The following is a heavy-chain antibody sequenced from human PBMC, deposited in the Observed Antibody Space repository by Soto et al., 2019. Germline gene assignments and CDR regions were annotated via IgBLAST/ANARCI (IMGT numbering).Heavy chain of an antibody. CDR2: IKQDGSEK. J-gene: IGHJ4*02. V-gene: IGHV3-7*01. CDR1: GFTFETYW. Sequence: EVQLVESGGGLVQPGGSLRLSCAASGFTFETYWMTWVRQAPGKGLEWVANIKQDGSEKYYVDSVKGRFTISRDNAKNSLYLQMNSLRVEDTAVYFCVRERISSWGQGTLVTVSS. CDR3: VRERISS. D-gene: IGHD2-15*01.